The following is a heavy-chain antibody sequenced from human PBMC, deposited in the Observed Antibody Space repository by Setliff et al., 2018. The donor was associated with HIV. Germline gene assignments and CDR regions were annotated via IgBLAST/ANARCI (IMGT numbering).Heavy chain of an antibody. CDR2: IYYSGST. D-gene: IGHD3-10*01. CDR1: GYSISSGYY. Sequence: SETLSLTCAVSGYSISSGYYWGWIRQPPGKGLEWIGSIYYSGSTYYNPSLKSRVTMSVDTSKNHFSLKLRSVTAADTAVYYCARQAPSGELYYFDYWGQGTLVTVSS. J-gene: IGHJ4*02. V-gene: IGHV4-38-2*01. CDR3: ARQAPSGELYYFDY.